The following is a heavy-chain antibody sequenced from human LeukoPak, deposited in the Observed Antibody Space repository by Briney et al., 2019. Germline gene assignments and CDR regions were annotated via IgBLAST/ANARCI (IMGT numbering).Heavy chain of an antibody. CDR2: IYYSGST. D-gene: IGHD6-13*01. Sequence: PSETLSLTCTVSGGSISSYYWSWIRQPPGKGLEWIGYIYYSGSTNYNPSLKSRVTISVDTSKNQFSLKLSSVTAADTAVYYCARHEDSSSWCVEEAFDIWGQGTMVTVSS. CDR3: ARHEDSSSWCVEEAFDI. J-gene: IGHJ3*02. V-gene: IGHV4-59*08. CDR1: GGSISSYY.